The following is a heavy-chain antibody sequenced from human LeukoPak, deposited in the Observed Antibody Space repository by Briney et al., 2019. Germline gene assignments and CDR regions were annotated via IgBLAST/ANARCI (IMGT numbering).Heavy chain of an antibody. CDR1: GGTFSSYA. J-gene: IGHJ4*02. Sequence: SVKVSCKASGGTFSSYAISWVRQAPGQGLEWMGGIIPIFGTANYAQKFQGRVTITADESTSTAYMELSSLRSEDTAVYYCAGNLIAVADTNDYWGQGTLVTVSS. CDR3: AGNLIAVADTNDY. CDR2: IIPIFGTA. D-gene: IGHD6-19*01. V-gene: IGHV1-69*13.